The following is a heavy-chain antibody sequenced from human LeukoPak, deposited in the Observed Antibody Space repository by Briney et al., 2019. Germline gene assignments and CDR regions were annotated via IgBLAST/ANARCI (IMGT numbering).Heavy chain of an antibody. CDR2: IYHSGST. Sequence: SETLSLACAVSGGSISSSNWWSWVRQPPGKGLEWIGEIYHSGSTNYNPSLKSRVTISVDTPKNQFSLKLSSVTAADTAVYYCARQAQGSDYWGQGTLVTVSS. CDR1: GGSISSSNW. V-gene: IGHV4-4*02. D-gene: IGHD3-10*01. J-gene: IGHJ4*02. CDR3: ARQAQGSDY.